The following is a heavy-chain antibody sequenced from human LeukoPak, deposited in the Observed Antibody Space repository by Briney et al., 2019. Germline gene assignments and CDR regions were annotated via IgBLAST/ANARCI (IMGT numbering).Heavy chain of an antibody. J-gene: IGHJ5*02. V-gene: IGHV4-61*02. D-gene: IGHD2-2*01. CDR1: GGSISSGSYY. CDR2: IYTSGST. Sequence: SQTLSLTCTVSGGSISSGSYYWRWLRQPAGKGLEWIGRIYTSGSTNYNPSLKSRVTISVDTSKNQFSLKLSSVTAADTAVYYCAREQIVVVPAARTNWFDPWGQGTLVTVSS. CDR3: AREQIVVVPAARTNWFDP.